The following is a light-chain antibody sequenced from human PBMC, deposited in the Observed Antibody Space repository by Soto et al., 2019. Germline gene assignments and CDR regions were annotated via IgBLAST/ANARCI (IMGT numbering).Light chain of an antibody. CDR3: CSFAGSNTFV. Sequence: QAVLTQPASVSGAPGQSMTLYCTGTISDVGSYNLVSWYQQHPGKAPKLMIYEGSKRPSGVSNRFSGSKSGNTASLTISGLQAEDEADYYCCSFAGSNTFVFGTGTKVTVL. CDR2: EGS. CDR1: ISDVGSYNL. J-gene: IGLJ1*01. V-gene: IGLV2-23*03.